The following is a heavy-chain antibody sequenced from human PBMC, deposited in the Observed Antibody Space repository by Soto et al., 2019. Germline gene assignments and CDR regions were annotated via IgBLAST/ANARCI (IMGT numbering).Heavy chain of an antibody. CDR3: AAGYYYDSSGYMDP. V-gene: IGHV1-58*01. Sequence: SVKVSCTASGFTFTSSAVQWVRQARGQRLEWIGWIVVGSGNTNYAQKFQERVTITRDMSTSTAYMELSSLRSEDTAVYYCAAGYYYDSSGYMDPWGQGTLVTVSS. CDR1: GFTFTSSA. D-gene: IGHD3-22*01. J-gene: IGHJ5*02. CDR2: IVVGSGNT.